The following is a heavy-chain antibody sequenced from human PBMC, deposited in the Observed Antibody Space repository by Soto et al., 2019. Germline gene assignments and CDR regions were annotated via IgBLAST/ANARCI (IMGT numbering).Heavy chain of an antibody. J-gene: IGHJ5*02. D-gene: IGHD3-3*01. CDR3: ARDVRITIFGVVTYWFDP. CDR1: GGSISSYY. V-gene: IGHV4-59*01. CDR2: IYYSGST. Sequence: PSETLSLTCTVSGGSISSYYWSWIRQPPGKGLEWIGYIYYSGSTNYNPSLKSRVTISVDTSKNQFSLKLSSVTAADTAVYYCARDVRITIFGVVTYWFDPWGQGTLVTVSS.